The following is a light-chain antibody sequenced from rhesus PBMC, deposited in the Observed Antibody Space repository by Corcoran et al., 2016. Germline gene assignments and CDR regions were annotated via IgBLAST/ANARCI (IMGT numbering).Light chain of an antibody. V-gene: IGKV1-44*01. CDR1: QNIYSN. J-gene: IGKJ2*01. CDR3: QHYYDNPYS. Sequence: DIQMTQSPSALSASVGDRVTISCRASQNIYSNLAWYQQKPGKAPKLLIYTASSLETGSPSRFSGSGPGTDFTLTISSLQPEDSADYYCQHYYDNPYSFGQGTKVEI. CDR2: TAS.